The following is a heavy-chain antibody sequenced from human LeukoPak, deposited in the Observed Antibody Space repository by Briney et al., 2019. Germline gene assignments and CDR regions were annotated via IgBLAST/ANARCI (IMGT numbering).Heavy chain of an antibody. CDR1: GYTFTSYG. Sequence: ASVKVSCKASGYTFTSYGISWVRQAPGQGLEWMGRIIPILGIANYAQKFQGRVTITADKSTSTAYMELSSLRSEDTAVYYCARLYDFLETLDYWGQGTLVTVSS. D-gene: IGHD3-3*01. J-gene: IGHJ4*02. CDR2: IIPILGIA. V-gene: IGHV1-69*04. CDR3: ARLYDFLETLDY.